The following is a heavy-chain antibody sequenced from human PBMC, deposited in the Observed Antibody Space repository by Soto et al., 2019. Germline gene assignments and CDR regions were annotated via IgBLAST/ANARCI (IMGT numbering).Heavy chain of an antibody. CDR2: INHSGST. J-gene: IGHJ6*02. CDR3: ARGYSYGFYYGMDV. V-gene: IGHV4-34*01. CDR1: GGSFSGYY. Sequence: QVQLQQWGAGLLKPSETLSLTCAVYGGSFSGYYWSWIRQPPGKGMEWIGEINHSGSTNYNPSLKSRVTRSVDTSKNQFSLKLSSVTAADTAVYYCARGYSYGFYYGMDVWGQGTTVTVSS. D-gene: IGHD5-18*01.